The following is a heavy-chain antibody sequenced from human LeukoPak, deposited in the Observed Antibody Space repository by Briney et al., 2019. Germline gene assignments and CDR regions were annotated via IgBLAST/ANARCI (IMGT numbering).Heavy chain of an antibody. V-gene: IGHV3-53*01. CDR3: ASQTTVKYYFDY. J-gene: IGHJ4*02. CDR1: GFTVSSNY. D-gene: IGHD4-17*01. Sequence: GGSLRLSCAASGFTVSSNYMSWVRQAPGKGLEWVSVIYSGGSTYYADSVKGRFTISRENSKNTLYLQLNSLRGEDTAVYYCASQTTVKYYFDYWGQGTLVTVSS. CDR2: IYSGGST.